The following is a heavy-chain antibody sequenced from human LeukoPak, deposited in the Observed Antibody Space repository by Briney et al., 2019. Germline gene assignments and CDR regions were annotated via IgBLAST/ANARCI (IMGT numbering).Heavy chain of an antibody. Sequence: ASVKASCKASGYTFTSYDINWVRQATGQGLEWMRWMNPNSGNTGYAQKFHARVTMTRNTSISTAYMELSSLRSEDTAVYCCARGDFWSGHYEVPVLNWGQGTLVTVSS. D-gene: IGHD3-3*01. J-gene: IGHJ4*02. CDR1: GYTFTSYD. CDR2: MNPNSGNT. CDR3: ARGDFWSGHYEVPVLN. V-gene: IGHV1-8*01.